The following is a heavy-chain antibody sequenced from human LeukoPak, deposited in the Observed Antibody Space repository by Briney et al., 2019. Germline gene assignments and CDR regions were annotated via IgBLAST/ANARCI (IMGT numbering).Heavy chain of an antibody. V-gene: IGHV3-21*01. CDR2: ISSSSSYI. CDR1: GFTFSSYS. D-gene: IGHD1-26*01. J-gene: IGHJ4*02. CDR3: ARDGIVGAHFDY. Sequence: GSLRLSCAASGFTFSSYSMKWVRQAPGKGLEWGSSISSSSSYIYYADSVKGRFTISRGNAKNSLYLQMNSLRAEDTAVYYCARDGIVGAHFDYWGQGTLVTVSS.